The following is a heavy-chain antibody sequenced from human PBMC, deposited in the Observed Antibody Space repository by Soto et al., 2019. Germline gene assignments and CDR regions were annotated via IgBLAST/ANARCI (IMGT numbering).Heavy chain of an antibody. CDR1: VCTFMVYC. J-gene: IGHJ4*02. Sequence: PWWSXRLSWSSAVCTFMVYCSILFRHAPGKGLEWVANIKRDGSEIYYADSVNGRFTISRDNAKDSLYLQMNSLRAEDTAVYYSAPDPYCNGSRRSQTVPESWGRATLV. V-gene: IGHV3-7*03. D-gene: IGHD2-15*01. CDR3: APDPYCNGSRRSQTVPES. CDR2: IKRDGSEI.